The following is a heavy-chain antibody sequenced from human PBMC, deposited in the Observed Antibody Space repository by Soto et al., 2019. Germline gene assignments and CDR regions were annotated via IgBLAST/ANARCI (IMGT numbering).Heavy chain of an antibody. J-gene: IGHJ6*02. CDR1: GCTFSNFA. V-gene: IGHV3-30-3*01. D-gene: IGHD2-8*01. CDR3: ARDIVLMVYAPPGYYYYGMDV. CDR2: ISYDGSNK. Sequence: GGPKRLPRAAFGCTFSNFAMHWVRKAKGKGLEWVAVISYDGSNKYYADSVKGRFTISRDNSKNTLHLQMNSLRAEDTAVYYCARDIVLMVYAPPGYYYYGMDVWGQGTTVTVS.